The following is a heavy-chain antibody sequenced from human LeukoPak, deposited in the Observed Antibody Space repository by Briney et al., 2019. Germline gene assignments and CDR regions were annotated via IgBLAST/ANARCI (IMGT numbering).Heavy chain of an antibody. J-gene: IGHJ4*02. Sequence: GGSLRLSCAASGFTLSRQSMNWVRLAPGKGLEWLSHISIASTTYYADSVKGRFTISRDNARNSVFLQMASLRAEDTGVYYCASWAGTAAGFSGPFDYWGLGTLVTVSS. D-gene: IGHD6-13*01. CDR3: ASWAGTAAGFSGPFDY. V-gene: IGHV3-48*01. CDR1: GFTLSRQS. CDR2: ISIASTT.